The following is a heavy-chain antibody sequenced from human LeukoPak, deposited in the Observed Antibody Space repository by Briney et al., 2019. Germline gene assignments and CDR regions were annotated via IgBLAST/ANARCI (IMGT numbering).Heavy chain of an antibody. CDR1: GGSFSGYY. V-gene: IGHV4-34*01. Sequence: PSETLSLTCAVYGGSFSGYYWSWICQPPGKGLEWIGEINHSGSTNYNLSLKSRVTISVDTSKNQFSLKLSSVTAADTAVYYCARGVYSSSWGWFDPWGQGTLVTVSS. CDR2: INHSGST. D-gene: IGHD6-13*01. J-gene: IGHJ5*02. CDR3: ARGVYSSSWGWFDP.